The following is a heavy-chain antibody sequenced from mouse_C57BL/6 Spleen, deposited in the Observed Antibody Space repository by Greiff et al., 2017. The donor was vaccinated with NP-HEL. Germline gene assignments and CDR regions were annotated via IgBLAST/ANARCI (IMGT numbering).Heavy chain of an antibody. D-gene: IGHD4-1*01. CDR3: AREENWDPHFDY. J-gene: IGHJ2*01. CDR2: IYPGDGDT. Sequence: VQLQQSGAELVKPGASVKISCKASGYAFSSYWMNWVKQRPGKGLEWIGQIYPGDGDTNYNGKFKGKATLTADKSSSTAYMQLSSLTSEDSAVYFCAREENWDPHFDYWGQGTTLTVSS. V-gene: IGHV1-80*01. CDR1: GYAFSSYW.